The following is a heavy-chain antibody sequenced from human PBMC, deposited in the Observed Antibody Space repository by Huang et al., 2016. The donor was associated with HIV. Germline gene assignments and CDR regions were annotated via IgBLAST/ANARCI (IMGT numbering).Heavy chain of an antibody. V-gene: IGHV4-59*11. D-gene: IGHD3-3*01. CDR1: GGSISTHY. CDR2: IDYSGST. CDR3: ARDHHDFWRGYRRMYFFDH. Sequence: QVQLQESGPGLVKPSETLSLTCTVSGGSISTHYWSWIRQPPGQGLEWIGSIDYSGSTNDSPSLKSRVTILLDTSNNQFSLGVNSVTAADTAMYYCARDHHDFWRGYRRMYFFDHWGQGTLVTVSS. J-gene: IGHJ4*02.